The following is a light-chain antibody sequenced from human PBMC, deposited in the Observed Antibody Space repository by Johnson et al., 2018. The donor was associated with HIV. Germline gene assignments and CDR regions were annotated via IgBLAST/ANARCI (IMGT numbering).Light chain of an antibody. V-gene: IGLV1-51*02. Sequence: QSVLTQPPSVSAAPGQQVTISCSRSSSNIGNNYVSWYQQLPGTAPKLLIYENNKRPSGIPDRFSGSKSGPSATLGITGLQTGDEADDYFGTWDSSLSAGLFGTGTKVAVL. J-gene: IGLJ1*01. CDR3: GTWDSSLSAGL. CDR1: SSNIGNNY. CDR2: ENN.